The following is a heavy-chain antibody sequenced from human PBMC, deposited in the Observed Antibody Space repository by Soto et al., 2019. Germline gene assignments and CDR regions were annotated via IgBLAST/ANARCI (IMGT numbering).Heavy chain of an antibody. D-gene: IGHD3-16*01. CDR3: VKDGGTLPHVVNYPFDI. CDR1: GFTFSSYV. V-gene: IGHV3-30*14. Sequence: VQLVESGGGVAQPGESLRLSCAASGFTFSSYVIHWVRQAPGKGLEWVALISTDGTDKYYPDSVRGRFTISRDNSKNTLYVQMNSLRNEDTAVYYCVKDGGTLPHVVNYPFDICGQGTKVTVSS. J-gene: IGHJ3*02. CDR2: ISTDGTDK.